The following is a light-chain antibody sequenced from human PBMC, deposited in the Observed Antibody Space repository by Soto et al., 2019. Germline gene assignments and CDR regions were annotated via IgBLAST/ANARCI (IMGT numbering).Light chain of an antibody. CDR1: SSDIGSYNH. V-gene: IGLV2-14*03. Sequence: QSALTQPASVSGSPGQSITISCSGTSSDIGSYNHVAWYQQFPGKSPKLMIYEVSNRPSGVSNRFSGSKSGNTASLTISGLQADDEADYYCCSKTSSITYVFGSGTKVTVL. CDR2: EVS. CDR3: CSKTSSITYV. J-gene: IGLJ1*01.